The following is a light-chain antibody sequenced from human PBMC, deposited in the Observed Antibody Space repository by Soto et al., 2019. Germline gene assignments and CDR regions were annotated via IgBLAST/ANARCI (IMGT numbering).Light chain of an antibody. CDR3: QQYKDWPPLT. V-gene: IGKV3-15*01. Sequence: ETVMTQSPATVSVSPGERVTLSCRASQSVNSDLAWYQRKPGQAPRLLVYGASTRATDIPARFSGSGSGTEFTLTISSLQSEDFAVYYCQQYKDWPPLTFGQGTRLEIK. CDR2: GAS. J-gene: IGKJ5*01. CDR1: QSVNSD.